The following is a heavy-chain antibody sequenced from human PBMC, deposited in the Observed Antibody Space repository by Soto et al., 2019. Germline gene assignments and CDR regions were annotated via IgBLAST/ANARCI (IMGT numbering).Heavy chain of an antibody. V-gene: IGHV4-34*01. CDR2: INHSGST. CDR3: ARAHSMVRGVGGYYYGMDV. J-gene: IGHJ6*02. Sequence: QVQLQQWGAGLLKPSETLSLTCAVYGGSFSGYYWSWIRQPPGKGLEWIGEINHSGSTNYNPSLKSRVTRSVETSKNQFSLTLSSVTAADTAVYCWARAHSMVRGVGGYYYGMDVWGQGTTVTVSS. D-gene: IGHD3-10*01. CDR1: GGSFSGYY.